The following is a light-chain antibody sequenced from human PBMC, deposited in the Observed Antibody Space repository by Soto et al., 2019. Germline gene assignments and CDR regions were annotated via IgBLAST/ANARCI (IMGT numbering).Light chain of an antibody. CDR1: QSISRW. Sequence: DIPMTQSPSTLSASVGDSVTITCRASQSISRWLAWYQQKPGRAPKILISDASSLESGAPSRFSGSGSGTEFTHTFSSLQTDDGETYHCQQYNTYSKAFGRVTKVELK. CDR3: QQYNTYSKA. CDR2: DAS. V-gene: IGKV1-5*01. J-gene: IGKJ1*01.